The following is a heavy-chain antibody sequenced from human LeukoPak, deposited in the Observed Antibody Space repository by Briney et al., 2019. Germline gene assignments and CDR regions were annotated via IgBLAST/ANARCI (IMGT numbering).Heavy chain of an antibody. Sequence: GGSLRLSCAASGFTFNTYEMTWVRQAPGKGLEWLSYISSSGFTIYYADSVRGRFTISRDNSKNTLYLQMNSLVAEDTAVYYCAKDYEAAAAGGFDYWGQGTLVTVSS. CDR2: ISSSGFTI. CDR1: GFTFNTYE. J-gene: IGHJ4*02. D-gene: IGHD6-13*01. V-gene: IGHV3-48*03. CDR3: AKDYEAAAAGGFDY.